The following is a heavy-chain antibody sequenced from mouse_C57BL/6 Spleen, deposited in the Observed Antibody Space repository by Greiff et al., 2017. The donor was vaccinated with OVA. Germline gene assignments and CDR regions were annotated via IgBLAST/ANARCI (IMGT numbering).Heavy chain of an antibody. Sequence: EVKLMESGGGLVKPGGSLKLSCAASGFTFSSYAMSWVRQTPEKRLEWVATISDGGSYTYYPDNVKGRFTISRDNAKNNLYLQMSHLKSEDTAMYYCARELTGVSWFAYWGQGTLVTVSA. D-gene: IGHD4-1*01. CDR1: GFTFSSYA. V-gene: IGHV5-4*01. J-gene: IGHJ3*01. CDR3: ARELTGVSWFAY. CDR2: ISDGGSYT.